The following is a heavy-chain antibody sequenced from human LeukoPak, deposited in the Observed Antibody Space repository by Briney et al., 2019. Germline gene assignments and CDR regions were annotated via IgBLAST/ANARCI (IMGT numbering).Heavy chain of an antibody. CDR1: GFTFSTYL. J-gene: IGHJ4*02. CDR2: IKQDGSQK. D-gene: IGHD3-3*01. Sequence: GGSLRLSCAASGFTFSTYLMTWVRQAPGKGLEWVANIKQDGSQKYYVDSVKGRLTISRDNAKNSLYLQANSLRAEDTAIYYCTRDFSSGDWSQGTLVTVSS. V-gene: IGHV3-7*01. CDR3: TRDFSSGD.